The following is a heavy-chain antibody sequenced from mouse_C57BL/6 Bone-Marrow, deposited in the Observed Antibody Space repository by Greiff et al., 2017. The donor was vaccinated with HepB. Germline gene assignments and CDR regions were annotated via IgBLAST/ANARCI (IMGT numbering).Heavy chain of an antibody. CDR2: IYPGNSDT. D-gene: IGHD4-1*02. CDR3: TRNHQLRKDAMDY. J-gene: IGHJ4*01. Sequence: EVQRVESGTVLVRPGASVKMSCKTSGYTFTSYWMHWVKQRPGQGLEWIGAIYPGNSDTSYNQKFKGKAKLTAVTSASTAYMELSSLTNEDSAVYYCTRNHQLRKDAMDYWGQGTSVTVSS. V-gene: IGHV1-5*01. CDR1: GYTFTSYW.